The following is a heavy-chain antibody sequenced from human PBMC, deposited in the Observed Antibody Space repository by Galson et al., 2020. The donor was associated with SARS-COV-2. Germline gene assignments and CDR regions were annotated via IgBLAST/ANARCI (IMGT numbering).Heavy chain of an antibody. CDR2: IYSEGSST. Sequence: ALHGESLKISCAASGFTFSSYWMHWVRQAPGKGLVWVSRIYSEGSSTSYADSVKGRFTISGDNSKNTLYLQMNSLRAEDTAVYYCARDLCTSCLYRTHMDVWGKGTTVTVSS. V-gene: IGHV3-74*01. CDR1: GFTFSSYW. D-gene: IGHD2-2*01. J-gene: IGHJ6*03. CDR3: ARDLCTSCLYRTHMDV.